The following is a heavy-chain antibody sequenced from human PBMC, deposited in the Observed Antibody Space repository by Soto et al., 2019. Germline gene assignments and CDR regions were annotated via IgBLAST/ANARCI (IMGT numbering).Heavy chain of an antibody. J-gene: IGHJ4*02. CDR2: INPNSGGT. V-gene: IGHV1-2*04. D-gene: IGHD2-15*01. CDR1: GYTFTGYY. CDR3: AREAPELVVVAATREGGFDY. Sequence: GASVKVSCKASGYTFTGYYMHWVRQAPGQGLEWMGWINPNSGGTNYAQKFQGWVTMTRDTSISTAYMELSRLRSDDTAVYYCAREAPELVVVAATREGGFDYWGQGTLVTVSS.